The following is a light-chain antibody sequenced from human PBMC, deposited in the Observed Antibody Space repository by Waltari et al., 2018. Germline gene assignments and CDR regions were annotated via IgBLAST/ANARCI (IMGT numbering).Light chain of an antibody. CDR3: QAWASTNWA. CDR2: LDS. J-gene: IGLJ3*02. V-gene: IGLV3-1*01. Sequence: HELTQPPSVSVSPAQTATITCSGSKLGDPFSSWYQQRPGQSPVLVIYLDSSRPSGIPERCSGSNSGKTATLTISGTQATDEADYYCQAWASTNWAFGGGTKLTVL. CDR1: KLGDPF.